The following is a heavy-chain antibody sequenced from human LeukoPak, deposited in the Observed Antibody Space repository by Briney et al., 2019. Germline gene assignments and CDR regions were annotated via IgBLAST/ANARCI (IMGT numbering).Heavy chain of an antibody. J-gene: IGHJ4*02. Sequence: PGGSLRLSCAASGFTFSNYAISWVRQAPGKGLEWVSAISASGDATYYADSVGGRFTISRDNSKNTLYVQLNSLRAGDTAVYYCAKEAPSIFGVITVLDYWGQGALVTVSS. D-gene: IGHD3-3*01. CDR3: AKEAPSIFGVITVLDY. V-gene: IGHV3-23*01. CDR2: ISASGDAT. CDR1: GFTFSNYA.